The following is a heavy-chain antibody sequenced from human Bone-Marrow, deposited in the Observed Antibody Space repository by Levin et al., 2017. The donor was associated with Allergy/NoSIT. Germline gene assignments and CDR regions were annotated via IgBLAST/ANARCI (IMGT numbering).Heavy chain of an antibody. V-gene: IGHV4-59*01. Sequence: SQTLSLTCTVSGGSINGYYWSWIRQPPGKGLEWIGNIYYSGRPNYNPSLKSRVTISVDTSKNQFSLRLTSVTADDTAMYFCARGDYLDSISYYEDSWGQGTLVTVSS. CDR1: GGSINGYY. D-gene: IGHD3-22*01. J-gene: IGHJ4*02. CDR2: IYYSGRP. CDR3: ARGDYLDSISYYEDS.